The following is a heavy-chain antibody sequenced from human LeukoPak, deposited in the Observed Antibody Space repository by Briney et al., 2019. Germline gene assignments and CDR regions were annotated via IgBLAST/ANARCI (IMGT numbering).Heavy chain of an antibody. CDR3: ATPGDYYGSGSYFPDAFDI. CDR2: IYYTGST. V-gene: IGHV4-39*01. J-gene: IGHJ3*02. Sequence: SETLSLTCTVSGGSISSSSYYWGWIRQPPGNGLESIGSIYYTGSTYYNPSLKSRVTISVDTSKNQFSLKLSSVTAADTAVYYCATPGDYYGSGSYFPDAFDIWGQGTMVTVSS. CDR1: GGSISSSSYY. D-gene: IGHD3-10*01.